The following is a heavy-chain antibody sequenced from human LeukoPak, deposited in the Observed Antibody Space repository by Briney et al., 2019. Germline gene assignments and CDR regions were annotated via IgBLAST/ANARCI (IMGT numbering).Heavy chain of an antibody. CDR2: ISAYNGNT. J-gene: IGHJ4*02. Sequence: ASVKVSCKASGYTFTSYGISWVRQAPGQGLEWMGWISAYNGNTNYAQKLQGRVTMTTDTSTSTAYMELRSLRSDDTAVYYCARDYYDILTGYRSFDYWGQGALVTVSS. V-gene: IGHV1-18*01. CDR1: GYTFTSYG. CDR3: ARDYYDILTGYRSFDY. D-gene: IGHD3-9*01.